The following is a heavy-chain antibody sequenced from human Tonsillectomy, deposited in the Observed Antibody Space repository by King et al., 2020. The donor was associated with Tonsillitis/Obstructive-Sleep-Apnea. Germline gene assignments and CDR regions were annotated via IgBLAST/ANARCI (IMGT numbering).Heavy chain of an antibody. CDR3: ARAGVVIPIYGMDV. J-gene: IGHJ6*02. V-gene: IGHV4-59*01. Sequence: VQLQESGPGLVKPSETLSLTCTVSGGSISSYYWSWIRQPPGKGLEWIGYIYYSGSTNYNPSLKSRVTISVDTSKNQFSLKLSSVTAADTAVYYCARAGVVIPIYGMDVCGPGTTVTVSS. CDR2: IYYSGST. CDR1: GGSISSYY. D-gene: IGHD3-3*01.